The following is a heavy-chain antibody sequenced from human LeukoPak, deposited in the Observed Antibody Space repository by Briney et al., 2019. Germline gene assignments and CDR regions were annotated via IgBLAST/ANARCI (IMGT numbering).Heavy chain of an antibody. J-gene: IGHJ4*02. D-gene: IGHD3-16*02. CDR3: ARAYDYVWGSYRQSFDY. Sequence: GGPLRLSCAASGFTFSSYSMNWVRQAPGKGLEWVSSISSSSSYIYYADSVKGRFTISRDNAKNSLYLQMNSLRAEDTAVYYCARAYDYVWGSYRQSFDYWGQGTLVTVSS. CDR2: ISSSSSYI. V-gene: IGHV3-21*01. CDR1: GFTFSSYS.